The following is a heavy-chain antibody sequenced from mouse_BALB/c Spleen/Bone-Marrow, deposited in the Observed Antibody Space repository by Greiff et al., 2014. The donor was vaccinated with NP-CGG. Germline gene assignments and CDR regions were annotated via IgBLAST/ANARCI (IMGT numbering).Heavy chain of an antibody. J-gene: IGHJ3*01. Sequence: DVMLVEPGGDLVRPGGSLKLSCAASGFTFSSYDMSWVRQTPDKRLEWVATIGSGGSYTYYPDSVKGRFTISRDNAKNTLYLQMSSLKSEDTAMYYCSRLSYDYDGAWFAYWGQGTLVTVSA. CDR3: SRLSYDYDGAWFAY. CDR2: IGSGGSYT. V-gene: IGHV5-6*02. D-gene: IGHD2-4*01. CDR1: GFTFSSYD.